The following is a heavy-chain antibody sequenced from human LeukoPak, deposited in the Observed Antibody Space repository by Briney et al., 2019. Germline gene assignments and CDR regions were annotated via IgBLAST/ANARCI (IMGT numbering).Heavy chain of an antibody. Sequence: GGSLCFSCAASAFTISDNGMRWVRQAPGNGLEWVTATSGSGSSTYYADSVKGRFTISRDNSKNTLYLQMNSLRAEDTALYYCAGGIERWLQFFYMGVWGKGTTVTVSS. CDR3: AGGIERWLQFFYMGV. V-gene: IGHV3-23*01. D-gene: IGHD5-24*01. J-gene: IGHJ6*03. CDR2: TSGSGSST. CDR1: AFTISDNG.